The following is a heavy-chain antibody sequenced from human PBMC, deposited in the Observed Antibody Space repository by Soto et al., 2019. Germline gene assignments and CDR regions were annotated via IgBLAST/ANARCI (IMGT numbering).Heavy chain of an antibody. Sequence: SVKVSCKTSGGTFSNYAFSWVRQAPGQGLEWLGGSIPNFGTARYAQEFQGRVTITSDESTTTTYMELSSLRSDDTAVYYCAREAMYYFDFWGQGTLVTVSS. V-gene: IGHV1-69*13. CDR2: SIPNFGTA. CDR3: AREAMYYFDF. J-gene: IGHJ4*02. CDR1: GGTFSNYA.